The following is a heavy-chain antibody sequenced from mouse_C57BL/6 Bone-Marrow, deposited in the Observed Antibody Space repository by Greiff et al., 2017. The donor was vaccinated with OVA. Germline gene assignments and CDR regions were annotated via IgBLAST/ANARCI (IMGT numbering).Heavy chain of an antibody. J-gene: IGHJ4*01. D-gene: IGHD1-1*01. CDR2: IDPANDNT. Sequence: EVQLQQSVAELVRPGASVKLSCTASGFNIKNTYMHWVKQRPEQGLEWIGRIDPANDNTKYAPKFQGKATMTADTSSNTAYLQLSSLSSEDTAVYCCARGNFGSRFYAMDYWGQGTSVTVSS. CDR1: GFNIKNTY. V-gene: IGHV14-3*01. CDR3: ARGNFGSRFYAMDY.